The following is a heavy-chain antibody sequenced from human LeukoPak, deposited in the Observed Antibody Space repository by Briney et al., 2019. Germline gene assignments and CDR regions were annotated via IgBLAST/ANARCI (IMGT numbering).Heavy chain of an antibody. J-gene: IGHJ4*02. D-gene: IGHD5-12*01. CDR2: INTGNGNT. CDR1: GYTFTSYA. V-gene: IGHV1-3*04. CDR3: ARDSSGGGYSGYEIDY. Sequence: ASVKVSCKASGYTFTSYAMHWVRQAPGQRLEWMGWINTGNGNTKYSQEFQGRVTITRDTSASTAYMELSSLRSEDTAVYYCARDSSGGGYSGYEIDYWGQGTLVTVSS.